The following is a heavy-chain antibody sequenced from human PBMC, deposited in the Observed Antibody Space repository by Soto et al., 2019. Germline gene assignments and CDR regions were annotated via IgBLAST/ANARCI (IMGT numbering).Heavy chain of an antibody. CDR2: IIPMFGTT. CDR1: GDTFKKFA. D-gene: IGHD2-2*01. CDR3: ARGVVPAAGAAPHYFHYGVDV. Sequence: QVQLVQSGPEVKKPGSSVKVSCKTSGDTFKKFAISWVRQAPGQGPEWMGGIIPMFGTTKYTQKFQGRVTFTGDKSPGTAYMELTSLMSEDTATDFCARGVVPAAGAAPHYFHYGVDVWGQGTTVTVSS. J-gene: IGHJ6*02. V-gene: IGHV1-69*06.